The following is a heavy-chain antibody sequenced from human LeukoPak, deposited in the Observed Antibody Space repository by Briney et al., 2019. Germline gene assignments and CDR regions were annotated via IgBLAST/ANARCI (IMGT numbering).Heavy chain of an antibody. CDR2: IIPIFGTA. CDR1: GGTLSSYA. J-gene: IGHJ6*03. D-gene: IGHD2-21*01. V-gene: IGHV1-69*06. Sequence: ASVKVSCKASGGTLSSYAISWVRQAPGQGLEWMGRIIPIFGTANYAQKFQGRVTITADKSTSTAYMELSSLRSEDTAVYYCARGGSGRLAYCGGDCYYYMDVWGKGTTVTVSS. CDR3: ARGGSGRLAYCGGDCYYYMDV.